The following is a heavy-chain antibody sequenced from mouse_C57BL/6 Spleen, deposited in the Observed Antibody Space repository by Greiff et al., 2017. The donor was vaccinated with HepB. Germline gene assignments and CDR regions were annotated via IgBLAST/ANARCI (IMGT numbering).Heavy chain of an antibody. V-gene: IGHV5-4*01. CDR3: ARDRDYYSNQAWFAY. CDR2: ISDGGSYT. Sequence: EVQGVESGGGLVKPGGSLKLSCAASGFTFSSYAMSWVRQTPEKRLEWVATISDGGSYTYYPDNVKGRFTISRDNAKNNLYLQMSHLKSEDTAMYYCARDRDYYSNQAWFAYWGQGTLVTVSA. CDR1: GFTFSSYA. J-gene: IGHJ3*01. D-gene: IGHD2-5*01.